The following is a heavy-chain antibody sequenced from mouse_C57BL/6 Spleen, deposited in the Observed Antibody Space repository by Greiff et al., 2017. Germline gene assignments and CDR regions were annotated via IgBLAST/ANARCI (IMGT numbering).Heavy chain of an antibody. V-gene: IGHV1-69*01. CDR2: IDPSDSYT. CDR1: GYTFTSYW. D-gene: IGHD1-1*01. Sequence: QVQLQQPGAELVMPGASVKLSCKASGYTFTSYWMHWVKQRPGQGLEWIGEIDPSDSYTNYNQKFKGKSTLTVDKSSSTAYMQLSSLTSEDSAVYYCARKHYGSPLYFDVWGTVTTVTVSS. J-gene: IGHJ1*03. CDR3: ARKHYGSPLYFDV.